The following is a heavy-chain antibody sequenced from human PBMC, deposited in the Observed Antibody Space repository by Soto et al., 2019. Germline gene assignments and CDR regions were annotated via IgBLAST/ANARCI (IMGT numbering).Heavy chain of an antibody. D-gene: IGHD2-8*02. Sequence: LSLTCTVSGGSISSGGYYWSWIRQHPGKGLEWIGYIYYSGSTYYNPSLKSRVTISVDTSKNQFSLKLSSVTAADTAVYYCARDSDWRSWYYGMDVWGQGTTVTVSS. V-gene: IGHV4-31*03. CDR3: ARDSDWRSWYYGMDV. CDR1: GGSISSGGYY. J-gene: IGHJ6*02. CDR2: IYYSGST.